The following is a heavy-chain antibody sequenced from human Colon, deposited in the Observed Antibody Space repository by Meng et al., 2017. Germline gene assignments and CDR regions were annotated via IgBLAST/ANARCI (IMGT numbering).Heavy chain of an antibody. Sequence: QLQESGPGLVRPAGALSLTCSGSGGSVISNSYYWSWIRQPPGKGLEWIGFIYYSGRTNYNPSLKSRVTISVDTSKNQFSLKVSSVTAADTAVYYCARDSGYDKNWFDPWGQGTLVTVSS. J-gene: IGHJ5*02. CDR1: GGSVISNSYY. CDR2: IYYSGRT. D-gene: IGHD5-12*01. V-gene: IGHV4-61*01. CDR3: ARDSGYDKNWFDP.